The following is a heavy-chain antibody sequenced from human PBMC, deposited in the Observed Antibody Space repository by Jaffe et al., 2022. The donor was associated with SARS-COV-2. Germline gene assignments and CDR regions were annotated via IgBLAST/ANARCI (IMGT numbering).Heavy chain of an antibody. J-gene: IGHJ2*01. CDR3: ARGVDSSGFPGWYFDL. Sequence: QVQLVQSGPEVEKPGASVKVSCKASGFIFTNYGFTWVRQAPGQGLEWLGWISAFNNKTEYAQKFQGRVSMTTDRVTRTVYMDLRSLTSDDTAVYYCARGVDSSGFPGWYFDLWGRGTLVTVSS. CDR1: GFIFTNYG. V-gene: IGHV1-18*01. D-gene: IGHD3-22*01. CDR2: ISAFNNKT.